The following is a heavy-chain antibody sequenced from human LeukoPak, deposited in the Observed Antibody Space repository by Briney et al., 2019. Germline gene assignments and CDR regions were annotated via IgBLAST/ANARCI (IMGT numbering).Heavy chain of an antibody. CDR1: GVSISSYY. Sequence: PSETLSLTCTVSGVSISSYYWSWIRQPAGKGLEWIGRIYTSGSTNYNPSLKSRVTMSVDTSKNQFSLKLSSVTGADPAVYYCAREANYYGSGSYFEGTFDYWGQGSLVTVSS. CDR2: IYTSGST. CDR3: AREANYYGSGSYFEGTFDY. J-gene: IGHJ4*02. V-gene: IGHV4-4*07. D-gene: IGHD3-10*01.